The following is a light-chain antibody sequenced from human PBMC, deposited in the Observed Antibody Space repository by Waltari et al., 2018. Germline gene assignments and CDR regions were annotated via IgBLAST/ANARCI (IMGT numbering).Light chain of an antibody. CDR2: SND. CDR1: YSNIGSNI. J-gene: IGLJ2*01. Sequence: QSVLTQPPSASGTPGPRVTISCSGSYSNIGSNIVTWYQQLPGTASKLLIYSNDYRPSAVPHRFSGSKTGTCVSLGISGSQSENEADYYCATWDDRLTGVVFGGGTRLTVL. CDR3: ATWDDRLTGVV. V-gene: IGLV1-44*01.